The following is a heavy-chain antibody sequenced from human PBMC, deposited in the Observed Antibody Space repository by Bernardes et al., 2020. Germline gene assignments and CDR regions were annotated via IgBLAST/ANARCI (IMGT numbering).Heavy chain of an antibody. CDR1: GFDFSDYW. Sequence: GGSLRLSCAGSGFDFSDYWMTWVRQAPGKGLEWVAIIKRDGSETYYVDSVKGRFTISRDNVKNLVFLQMNSLRAEDTAVFYCARSAGMDVWGQGTMVTVSS. CDR3: ARSAGMDV. V-gene: IGHV3-7*03. CDR2: IKRDGSET. J-gene: IGHJ6*02.